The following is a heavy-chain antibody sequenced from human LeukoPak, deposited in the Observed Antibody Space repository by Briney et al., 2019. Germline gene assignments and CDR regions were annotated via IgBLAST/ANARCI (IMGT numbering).Heavy chain of an antibody. CDR1: GFTFSSNW. J-gene: IGHJ4*02. V-gene: IGHV3-74*01. Sequence: PGGSLRLSCAASGFTFSSNWMHWVRQAPGKGLVWVPRINGDGGSTSYADSLKGRFTISRDNAKNTLYLQMNSLRAEDTAVYYCVRIRYDSSGRYFDNWGQGTLVTVSS. D-gene: IGHD3-22*01. CDR3: VRIRYDSSGRYFDN. CDR2: INGDGGST.